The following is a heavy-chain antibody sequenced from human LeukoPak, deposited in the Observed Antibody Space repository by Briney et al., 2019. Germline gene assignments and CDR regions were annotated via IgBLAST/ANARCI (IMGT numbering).Heavy chain of an antibody. CDR2: IYHSGST. V-gene: IGHV4-38-2*02. J-gene: IGHJ4*02. CDR1: GYSISSGYY. CDR3: ARAPPKGLSDRYTFGGVIYYFDY. D-gene: IGHD3-16*02. Sequence: SETLSLTCTVSGYSISSGYYWGWIRQPPGKGLEWIGSIYHSGSTYYNPPLKSRVTISVDTSKNQFSLKLSSVTAADTAVYYCARAPPKGLSDRYTFGGVIYYFDYWGQGTLVTVSS.